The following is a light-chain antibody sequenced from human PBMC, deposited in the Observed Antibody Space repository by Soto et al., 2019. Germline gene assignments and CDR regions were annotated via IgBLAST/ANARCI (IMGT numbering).Light chain of an antibody. CDR3: SSYAGSNIL. V-gene: IGLV2-8*01. CDR1: SSDVGGYNY. Sequence: QSGLTQPPSASGSPGQSVTISCTGTSSDVGGYNYVSWYQQHPGKAPKLMIYEVNKRPSGVPDRFSASKSGNTASLTVSGLQAEDEADYYCSSYAGSNILFGTGTKVTVL. CDR2: EVN. J-gene: IGLJ1*01.